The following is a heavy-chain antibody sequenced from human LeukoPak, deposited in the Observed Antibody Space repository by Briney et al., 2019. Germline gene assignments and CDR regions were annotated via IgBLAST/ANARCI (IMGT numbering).Heavy chain of an antibody. CDR1: GFTFSNYG. Sequence: GGSLRLSCAASGFTFSNYGMHWVRQAPGKGLEWVSVISYDGSNKYYADSVKGRFTISRDNSKNTLYPQMNSLRAEDTAMYYCAKSSGSTALWGQGTLVTVSS. D-gene: IGHD1-26*01. J-gene: IGHJ4*02. V-gene: IGHV3-30*18. CDR2: ISYDGSNK. CDR3: AKSSGSTAL.